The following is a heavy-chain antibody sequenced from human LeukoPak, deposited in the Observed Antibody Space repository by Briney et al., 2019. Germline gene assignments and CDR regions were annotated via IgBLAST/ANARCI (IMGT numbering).Heavy chain of an antibody. V-gene: IGHV3-21*01. CDR3: ARARVAAAGSIPDY. CDR2: ISSSSSYI. J-gene: IGHJ4*02. Sequence: GGSLRLSCAASGFTFSSYSMNCVRQAPGKELDWVSSISSSSSYIYYADSVKGRFTISRDNAKNSLYLQMNSLRAEDTAVYYCARARVAAAGSIPDYWGQGTLVTVSS. CDR1: GFTFSSYS. D-gene: IGHD6-13*01.